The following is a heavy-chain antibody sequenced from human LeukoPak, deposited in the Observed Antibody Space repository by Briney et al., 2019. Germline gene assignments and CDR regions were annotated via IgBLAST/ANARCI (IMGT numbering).Heavy chain of an antibody. V-gene: IGHV3-43D*03. Sequence: PGGSLRLSCAASGFTFDDYAMHWVRQAPGKGLEWVSLISWDGGSTYYADSVKGRFTISRDNSKNSLYLQMNSLRAEDTALHYCAKSSTSCYRGCSYYFDYWGQGTLVTVSS. CDR1: GFTFDDYA. CDR2: ISWDGGST. J-gene: IGHJ4*02. D-gene: IGHD2-2*01. CDR3: AKSSTSCYRGCSYYFDY.